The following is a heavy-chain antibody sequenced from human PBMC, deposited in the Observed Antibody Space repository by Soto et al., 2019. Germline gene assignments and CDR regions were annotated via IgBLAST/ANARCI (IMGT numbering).Heavy chain of an antibody. D-gene: IGHD5-12*01. J-gene: IGHJ6*02. Sequence: SVKVTCKDCGYTFTSYGISWVRQAPGQGIEWMGWISAYNGNTNYAQKLQGRVTMTTDTSTSTAYMELRSLRSDDTAVYYCARDGRYSGFDWTPCYYCYGMDFRGQGTTVT. CDR3: ARDGRYSGFDWTPCYYCYGMDF. CDR1: GYTFTSYG. CDR2: ISAYNGNT. V-gene: IGHV1-18*01.